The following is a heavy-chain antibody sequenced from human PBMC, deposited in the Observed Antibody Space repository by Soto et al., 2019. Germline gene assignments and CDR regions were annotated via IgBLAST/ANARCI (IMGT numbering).Heavy chain of an antibody. CDR2: INEDGSDK. D-gene: IGHD1-1*01. V-gene: IGHV3-7*01. CDR3: ARVASGSYDY. CDR1: GFNFYDYY. J-gene: IGHJ4*02. Sequence: ESGGGLVQPGGSLRLSCAASGFNFYDYYMSWVRQAPGKGLEWVANINEDGSDKRYVDSVKGRFTISRDNAKNSLYLQMSSLRTEDTGVYYCARVASGSYDYWGQGNLVTVSS.